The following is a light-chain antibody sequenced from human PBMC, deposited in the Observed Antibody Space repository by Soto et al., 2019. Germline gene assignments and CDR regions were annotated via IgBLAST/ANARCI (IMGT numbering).Light chain of an antibody. J-gene: IGKJ1*01. CDR2: WAS. Sequence: DIVMTQSPDSLAVSLGERATINCRSSQSVLYSSSNKNYLAWYQQKPGQPPKLLIYWASTRESGFPDRFSGSGSGTDFTITISSLQAEDVAVYYCQQYCSSPWTFGQGTKVEIK. V-gene: IGKV4-1*01. CDR1: QSVLYSSSNKNY. CDR3: QQYCSSPWT.